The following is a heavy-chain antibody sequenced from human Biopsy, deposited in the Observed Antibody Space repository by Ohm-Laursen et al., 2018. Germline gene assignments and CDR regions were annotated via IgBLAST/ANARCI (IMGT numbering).Heavy chain of an antibody. CDR2: IYFTGRT. V-gene: IGHV4-59*12. D-gene: IGHD5-24*01. CDR3: ASAGYNPDWNFDL. J-gene: IGHJ2*01. Sequence: ETLSLTCTVSGDSINNFFWSWIRQPPGKALEWIGYIYFTGRTSYNPSLKSRVTMSVNTSKKQFSLRLSSVTAADTAVYYCASAGYNPDWNFDLWGRGTRVTVSS. CDR1: GDSINNFF.